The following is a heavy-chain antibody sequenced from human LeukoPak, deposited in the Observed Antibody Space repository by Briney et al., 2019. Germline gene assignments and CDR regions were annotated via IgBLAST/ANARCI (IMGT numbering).Heavy chain of an antibody. V-gene: IGHV1-18*01. CDR1: GYTFTSYG. CDR2: ISAYNGNT. CDR3: ARKAPGSYLNEIDY. J-gene: IGHJ4*02. D-gene: IGHD3-10*01. Sequence: GASVKVSCKASGYTFTSYGISWVRQAPGQGLEWMGWISAYNGNTNYAQKLQGRVTITTDTSTSTAYMELRSLRSDDTAVYYCARKAPGSYLNEIDYWGQGTLVTVSS.